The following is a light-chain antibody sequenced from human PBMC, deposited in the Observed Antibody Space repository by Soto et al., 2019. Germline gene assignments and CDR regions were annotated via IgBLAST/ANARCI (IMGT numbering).Light chain of an antibody. CDR2: DAS. J-gene: IGKJ4*01. CDR1: QSVSSNY. V-gene: IGKV3-20*01. CDR3: QQYGSSPLT. Sequence: EIVLTQSPGTLSLSPGERATLSCRASQSVSSNYLVWYQQKPGQAPRLLVFDASNRATGIPDRCSGSGSGTDFTLTISRLDPGDFAVYYCQQYGSSPLTFGGGTKVEIK.